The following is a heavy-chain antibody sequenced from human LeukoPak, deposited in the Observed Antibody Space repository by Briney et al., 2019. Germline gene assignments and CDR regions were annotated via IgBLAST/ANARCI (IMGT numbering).Heavy chain of an antibody. Sequence: ASVKVSCKASGYTFTSYGISWVRQAPGQGLEWMGWISAYNGNTNYAQKLQGRVTMTTDTSTSTAYMELRSLRSDDTAVYYCARDKAPRVGFDWYYYYYYGMDVWGQGTTVTVSS. J-gene: IGHJ6*02. V-gene: IGHV1-18*01. D-gene: IGHD3-9*01. CDR3: ARDKAPRVGFDWYYYYYYGMDV. CDR1: GYTFTSYG. CDR2: ISAYNGNT.